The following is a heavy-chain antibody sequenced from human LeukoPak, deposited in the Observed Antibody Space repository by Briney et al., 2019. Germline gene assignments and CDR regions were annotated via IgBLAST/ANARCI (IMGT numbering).Heavy chain of an antibody. CDR3: ARADRYCSSTSCYTFDY. CDR1: GYTFTSYG. CDR2: ISAYNGNT. D-gene: IGHD2-2*02. Sequence: ASVKVSCKASGYTFTSYGISWVRQAPGQGLEWMGWISAYNGNTNYAQKLQGRVTMTTDTSTSTAYMELRSLRSDDTAVYYCARADRYCSSTSCYTFDYWGQGTLVTVSS. J-gene: IGHJ4*02. V-gene: IGHV1-18*01.